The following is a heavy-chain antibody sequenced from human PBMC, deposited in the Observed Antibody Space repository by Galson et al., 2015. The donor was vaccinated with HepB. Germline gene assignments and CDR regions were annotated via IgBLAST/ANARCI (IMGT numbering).Heavy chain of an antibody. J-gene: IGHJ4*02. Sequence: SLRLSCAASGFTFSNAWMSWVRQAPGKGLEWVGRIKSKTDGGTTDYAAPVKGRFTISRDDSKNTLYLQMNSLKTEDTAVYYCTERVYDILTGYVDYWGQGTLVTVSS. CDR3: TERVYDILTGYVDY. V-gene: IGHV3-15*01. D-gene: IGHD3-9*01. CDR2: IKSKTDGGTT. CDR1: GFTFSNAW.